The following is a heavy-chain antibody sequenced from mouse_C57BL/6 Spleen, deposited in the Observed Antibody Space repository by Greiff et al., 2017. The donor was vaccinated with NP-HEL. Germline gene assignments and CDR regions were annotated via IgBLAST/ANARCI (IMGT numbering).Heavy chain of an antibody. Sequence: EVKVEESGGGLVKPGGSLKLSCAASGFTFSSYAMSWVRQTPEKRLEWVATISDGGSYTYYPDNVKGRFTISRDNAKNNLYLQMSHLKSEDTAMYYCARDHGYYAMDYWGQGTSVTVSS. V-gene: IGHV5-4*01. CDR2: ISDGGSYT. CDR3: ARDHGYYAMDY. J-gene: IGHJ4*01. CDR1: GFTFSSYA.